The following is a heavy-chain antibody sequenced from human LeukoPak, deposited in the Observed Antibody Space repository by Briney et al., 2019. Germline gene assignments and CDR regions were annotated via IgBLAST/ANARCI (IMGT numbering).Heavy chain of an antibody. CDR1: GGSISSSSYY. Sequence: SETLSLTCTVSGGSISSSSYYWGWIRQPPGKGLEWIGSIYYSGSTYYNPSLKSRVTISVDTSKNQFSLKLSSVTAADTAVYYCARGPGGSYFYYFDYWGQGTLVTVSS. CDR3: ARGPGGSYFYYFDY. D-gene: IGHD1-26*01. J-gene: IGHJ4*02. CDR2: IYYSGST. V-gene: IGHV4-39*07.